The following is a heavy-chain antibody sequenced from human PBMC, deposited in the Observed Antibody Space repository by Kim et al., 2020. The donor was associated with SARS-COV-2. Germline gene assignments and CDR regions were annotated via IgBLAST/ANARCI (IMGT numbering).Heavy chain of an antibody. D-gene: IGHD2-15*01. CDR2: INHSGST. J-gene: IGHJ4*02. CDR3: ARVGVPNCSGGSCYSGKRLPFDY. V-gene: IGHV4-34*01. CDR1: GGSFSGYY. Sequence: SETLSLTCAVYGGSFSGYYWSWIRQPPGKGLEWIGEINHSGSTNYNPSLKSRVTISVDTSKNQFSLKLSSVTAADTAVYYCARVGVPNCSGGSCYSGKRLPFDYWGQGTLVTVSS.